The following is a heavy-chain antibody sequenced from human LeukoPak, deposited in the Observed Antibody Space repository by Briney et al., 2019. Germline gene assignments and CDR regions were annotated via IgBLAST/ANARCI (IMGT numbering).Heavy chain of an antibody. V-gene: IGHV7-4-1*02. CDR1: GYTFTSYA. Sequence: ASVKVSCKASGYTFTSYAMNWVRQAPGQGLEWMGWINTNTGNPTYAQGFTGRFVFSLDTSVSTAYLQISSLKAEDTAVYYCARVEVSSWWGRGYYYYYYYMDVWGKGTTVTVSS. CDR3: ARVEVSSWWGRGYYYYYYYMDV. J-gene: IGHJ6*03. D-gene: IGHD2-21*02. CDR2: INTNTGNP.